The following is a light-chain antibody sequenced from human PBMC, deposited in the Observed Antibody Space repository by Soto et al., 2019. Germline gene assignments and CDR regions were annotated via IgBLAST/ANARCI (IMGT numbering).Light chain of an antibody. CDR3: QHYNSYSEA. Sequence: EIVMTQSPAVLSVSPGERATLSCRASQNIRFNLAWYQQKPGQAPRLLIYGASTRATGIPSRFSGSGSGTEFTLTISSLQPDDFATYYCQHYNSYSEAFGQGTKVDIK. CDR1: QNIRFN. CDR2: GAS. V-gene: IGKV3-15*01. J-gene: IGKJ1*01.